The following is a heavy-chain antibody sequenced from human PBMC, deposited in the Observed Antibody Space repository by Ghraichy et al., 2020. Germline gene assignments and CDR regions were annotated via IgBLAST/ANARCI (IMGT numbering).Heavy chain of an antibody. J-gene: IGHJ4*02. CDR2: INHSGST. Sequence: SETLSLTWAVYGWSFSVYYWSWIRQPPGKGLEWIGEINHSGSTNYNPSLKSRVTISVDTSKNQFSLKLSSVTAADTAVYYCARAGYSYGYGYWGQGTLVTVSS. D-gene: IGHD5-18*01. V-gene: IGHV4-34*01. CDR3: ARAGYSYGYGY. CDR1: GWSFSVYY.